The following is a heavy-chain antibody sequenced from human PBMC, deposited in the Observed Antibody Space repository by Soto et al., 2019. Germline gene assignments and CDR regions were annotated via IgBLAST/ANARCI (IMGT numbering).Heavy chain of an antibody. CDR3: ARDDDYEANEFDY. D-gene: IGHD3-22*01. CDR1: GFTFSRYG. V-gene: IGHV3-33*01. CDR2: IWNDGIRK. J-gene: IGHJ4*02. Sequence: GGSLRLSCAASGFTFSRYGMHWVRQAPGKGLEWVALIWNDGIRKVYVDSVKGRFTISRDNSKNTLDLQMNSLRAEDTAVYYCARDDDYEANEFDYWGQGTLVTVSS.